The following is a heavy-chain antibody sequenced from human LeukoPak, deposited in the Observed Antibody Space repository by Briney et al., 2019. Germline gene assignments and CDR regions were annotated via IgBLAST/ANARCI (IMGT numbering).Heavy chain of an antibody. CDR3: ATKEYSSSPGPIDY. J-gene: IGHJ4*02. V-gene: IGHV1-18*01. CDR2: ISAYNGNT. D-gene: IGHD6-6*01. CDR1: GYTFTSYG. Sequence: ASVKVSCKASGYTFTSYGISWVRQAPGQGLEWMGWISAYNGNTNYAQKLQGRVTMTTDTSTSTAYMELRSLRSEDTAVYYCATKEYSSSPGPIDYWGQGTLVTVSS.